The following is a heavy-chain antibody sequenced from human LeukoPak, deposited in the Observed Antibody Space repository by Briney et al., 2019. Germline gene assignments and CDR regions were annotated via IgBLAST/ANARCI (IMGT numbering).Heavy chain of an antibody. D-gene: IGHD3-10*01. CDR2: INPNSGGT. Sequence: ASVKVSCKASGYTFTGYYMHWVRQAPGQGLEWMGWINPNSGGTNYAQKFQGRVTMTRDTSISTAYMELSRLRSDGTAVYYCARAGVWFGEITDYWGQGTLVTVFS. J-gene: IGHJ4*02. V-gene: IGHV1-2*02. CDR3: ARAGVWFGEITDY. CDR1: GYTFTGYY.